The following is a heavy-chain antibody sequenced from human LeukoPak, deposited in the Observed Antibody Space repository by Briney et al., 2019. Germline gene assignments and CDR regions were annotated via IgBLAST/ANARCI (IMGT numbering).Heavy chain of an antibody. J-gene: IGHJ6*02. CDR1: GGTFSSYA. CDR3: ASPPPADYGETPRYFYGMDV. V-gene: IGHV1-69*13. Sequence: GASVKVTCTASGGTFSSYAISWVRQAPGQGLKWMGGIIPTFGTANYAQKFQGRVTITADESTSTAYMELSSLRSEDTAVYYCASPPPADYGETPRYFYGMDVWGQGTTVTVSS. D-gene: IGHD4-17*01. CDR2: IIPTFGTA.